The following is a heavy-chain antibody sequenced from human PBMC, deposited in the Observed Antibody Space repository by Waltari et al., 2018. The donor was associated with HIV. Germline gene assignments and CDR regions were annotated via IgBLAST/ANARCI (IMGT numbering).Heavy chain of an antibody. V-gene: IGHV4-39*07. CDR2: IYYSGST. CDR1: GGSISSSSSY. CDR3: AREDTAMSKVFDY. D-gene: IGHD5-18*01. Sequence: QLQLQESGPGLVKPSEPLSLTCTLSGGSISSSSSYWGWIRQPPGKGLEWIGSIYYSGSTDYNPSLKSRVTISVDTSKNQFSLKLSSVTAADTAVYYCAREDTAMSKVFDYWGQGTLVTVSS. J-gene: IGHJ4*02.